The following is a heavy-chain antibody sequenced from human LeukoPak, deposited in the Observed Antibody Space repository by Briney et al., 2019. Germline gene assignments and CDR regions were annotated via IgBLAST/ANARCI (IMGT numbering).Heavy chain of an antibody. V-gene: IGHV3-21*01. Sequence: GGSLRLSCAASGFTFSSYSINWVRQAPGKGLEWVSSISSSSSYIYYADSVKGRFTISRDNAKNSLYLQMNSLRAEDTAVYYCAREYGGYNYAGYYYYYMDVWGKGTTVTVSS. D-gene: IGHD5-24*01. CDR2: ISSSSSYI. CDR3: AREYGGYNYAGYYYYYMDV. CDR1: GFTFSSYS. J-gene: IGHJ6*03.